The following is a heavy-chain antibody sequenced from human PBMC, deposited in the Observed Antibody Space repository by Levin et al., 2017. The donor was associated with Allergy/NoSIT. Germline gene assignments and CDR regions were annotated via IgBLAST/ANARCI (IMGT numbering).Heavy chain of an antibody. J-gene: IGHJ4*02. V-gene: IGHV3-23*01. CDR2: ISGSGGST. D-gene: IGHD3-10*01. CDR1: GFTFSSRA. Sequence: LSLTCAASGFTFSSRAMNWVRQAPGRGLEWVSSISGSGGSTYYADSVKGRFTISRDNSRNTLFLQLSSLRAEDTAVYYCATDSATYNTHAGTGYFDSWGQGTLLSVSS. CDR3: ATDSATYNTHAGTGYFDS.